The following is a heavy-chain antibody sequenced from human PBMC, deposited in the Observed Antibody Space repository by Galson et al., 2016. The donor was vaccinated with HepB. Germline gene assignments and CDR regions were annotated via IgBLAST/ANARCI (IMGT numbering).Heavy chain of an antibody. D-gene: IGHD3-10*01. V-gene: IGHV3-11*06. CDR1: GLTFSDCY. Sequence: SLRLSCAASGLTFSDCYMSWIRQAPGKGLEWVSYISSSSGYIISKDSVKGRFTISRDNAKNSMFLQMNSLRAEDTALYYCARMYYHCTVRYYTRNLFDSWGQGIQVTGSS. CDR2: ISSSSGYI. J-gene: IGHJ4*02. CDR3: ARMYYHCTVRYYTRNLFDS.